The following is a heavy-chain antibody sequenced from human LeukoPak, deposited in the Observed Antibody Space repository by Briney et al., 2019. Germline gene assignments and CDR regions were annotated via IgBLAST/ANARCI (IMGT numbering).Heavy chain of an antibody. J-gene: IGHJ4*02. CDR1: GGTFSSYA. Sequence: ASVKVSCKASGGTFSSYAISWVRQAPGQGLEWMGGIIPIFGTANYAQKFQGRVTITADESTSTAYMELSSLRSEDTAVYYCAKVPRAAGTDYWGQGTLVTVSS. D-gene: IGHD6-13*01. V-gene: IGHV1-69*13. CDR3: AKVPRAAGTDY. CDR2: IIPIFGTA.